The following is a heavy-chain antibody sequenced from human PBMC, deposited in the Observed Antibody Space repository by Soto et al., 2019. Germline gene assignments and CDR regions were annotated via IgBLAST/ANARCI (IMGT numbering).Heavy chain of an antibody. V-gene: IGHV3-23*01. J-gene: IGHJ4*02. Sequence: GGSLRLSCAASGFTFSSYAMSWVRQAPGKGLEWVSGISGSGSSTYYADSVRGRFTISRDNSKNTLYLLLNSLRAEDTAVYYCAKVTKTYTWNDGYWGQGTLVTVSS. CDR3: AKVTKTYTWNDGY. CDR2: ISGSGSST. CDR1: GFTFSSYA. D-gene: IGHD1-1*01.